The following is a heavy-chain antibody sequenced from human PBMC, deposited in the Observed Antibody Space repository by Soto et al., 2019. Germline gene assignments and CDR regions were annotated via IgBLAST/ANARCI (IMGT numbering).Heavy chain of an antibody. CDR3: VRDGAGLIHCYGMDV. J-gene: IGHJ6*02. CDR2: VNEDGSHT. CDR1: GFTFSSYW. Sequence: PGGSLRLSCAASGFTFSSYWMSWVRQAPGKGLEWVANVNEDGSHTFYVDSLRGRFTMSRDNAKTSLFLQMNSLRAEDTAVYYCVRDGAGLIHCYGMDVWGQGTTVTVSS. D-gene: IGHD3-16*01. V-gene: IGHV3-7*05.